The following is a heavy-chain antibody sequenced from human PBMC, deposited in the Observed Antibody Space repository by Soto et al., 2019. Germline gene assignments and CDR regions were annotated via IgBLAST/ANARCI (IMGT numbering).Heavy chain of an antibody. J-gene: IGHJ4*02. Sequence: QVQLVESGGGVVQPGRSLRLSCAASGFTFSIYGMHWVRQAPGKGLEWVAVIWYDGSNKYYADSVKGRFTISRDNSKNTLYLQMNSLRAEDTAVYYCARERFNIVATIGVLDYWGQGTLVTVSS. CDR3: ARERFNIVATIGVLDY. CDR2: IWYDGSNK. D-gene: IGHD5-12*01. V-gene: IGHV3-30*19. CDR1: GFTFSIYG.